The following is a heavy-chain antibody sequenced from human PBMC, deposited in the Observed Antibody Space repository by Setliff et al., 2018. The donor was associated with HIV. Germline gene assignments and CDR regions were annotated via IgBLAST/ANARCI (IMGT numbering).Heavy chain of an antibody. Sequence: PSETLSLTCTVSGGFTNTKYWSWIRQTPGKGLEWIGYIYYRGSTDYNPSLKSRVTISLDTSKNQFSLILSSMTAADTAVYYCARGAAADGRLFDYWGQGTLVTVFS. CDR2: IYYRGST. D-gene: IGHD4-17*01. CDR1: GGFTNTKY. CDR3: ARGAAADGRLFDY. V-gene: IGHV4-59*01. J-gene: IGHJ4*02.